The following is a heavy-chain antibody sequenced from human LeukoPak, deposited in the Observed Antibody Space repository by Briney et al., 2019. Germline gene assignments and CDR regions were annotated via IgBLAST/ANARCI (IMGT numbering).Heavy chain of an antibody. CDR1: GFTFSSYA. CDR3: ARSRYYDFWSGSGSLYYYYMDI. Sequence: PGGSLRLSCAASGFTFSSYAMSWVRQAPGKGLEWVSAISGSGGSTYYADSVKGRFTISRDNDKKSLYLQMNNLRAEDTAVCYCARSRYYDFWSGSGSLYYYYMDIWGKGTTVTVSS. V-gene: IGHV3-23*01. D-gene: IGHD3-3*01. CDR2: ISGSGGST. J-gene: IGHJ6*03.